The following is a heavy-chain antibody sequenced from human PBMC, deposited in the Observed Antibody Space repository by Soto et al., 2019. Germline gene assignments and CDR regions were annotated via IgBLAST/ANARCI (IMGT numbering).Heavy chain of an antibody. CDR2: INPNGGST. V-gene: IGHV1-46*01. Sequence: ASVKVSCKASGYTFTTYYMHWVRQAPGEGLEWLGIINPNGGSTTYAQKFQGRVTMTRDTSTSTVYLELSSLRSEDTAVYYCARHVQITIFGVVPRSSSNWFDPWDQGAL. CDR3: ARHVQITIFGVVPRSSSNWFDP. CDR1: GYTFTTYY. J-gene: IGHJ5*02. D-gene: IGHD3-3*01.